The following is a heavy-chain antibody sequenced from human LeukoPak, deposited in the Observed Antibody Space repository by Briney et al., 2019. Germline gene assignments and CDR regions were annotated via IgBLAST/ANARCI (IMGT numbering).Heavy chain of an antibody. Sequence: GGSLRLSCAASGFTFSSYGMHWVRQAPGKGLEWVAVISYDGSNKYYADSVKGRFTISRDNSKNTLYLQMNSLRAEDTALYYCAKDFTAMVRGGDYWGQGTLVTVSS. D-gene: IGHD5-18*01. CDR2: ISYDGSNK. CDR1: GFTFSSYG. V-gene: IGHV3-30*18. CDR3: AKDFTAMVRGGDY. J-gene: IGHJ4*02.